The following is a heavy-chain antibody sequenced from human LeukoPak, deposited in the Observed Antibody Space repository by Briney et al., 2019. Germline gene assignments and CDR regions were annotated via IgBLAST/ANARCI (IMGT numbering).Heavy chain of an antibody. CDR2: IYYSGST. J-gene: IGHJ4*02. CDR1: GGSISSSSYY. Sequence: PSETLSLTCTVSGGSISSSSYYWGWIRQPPGKGLAWIGSIYYSGSTYYNPSLKSRVTISVDTSKNQFSLKLSSVTAADTAVYYCARGYGYSYGSVDYWGQGTLVTVSS. V-gene: IGHV4-39*01. CDR3: ARGYGYSYGSVDY. D-gene: IGHD5-18*01.